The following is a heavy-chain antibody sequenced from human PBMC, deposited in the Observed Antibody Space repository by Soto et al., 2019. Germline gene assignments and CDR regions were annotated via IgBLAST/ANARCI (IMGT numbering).Heavy chain of an antibody. CDR3: ARVPTYYDILSGTPTTFDY. D-gene: IGHD3-9*01. J-gene: IGHJ4*02. V-gene: IGHV4-30-4*01. Sequence: SETLSLTCTVSGGSISSGDYYWSWIRQPPGKGLEWIGYIYYSGSTYYNPSLKSRVTISVDTSKNQFSLKLSSVTAADTAVYYCARVPTYYDILSGTPTTFDYWGQGTLVTVSS. CDR1: GGSISSGDYY. CDR2: IYYSGST.